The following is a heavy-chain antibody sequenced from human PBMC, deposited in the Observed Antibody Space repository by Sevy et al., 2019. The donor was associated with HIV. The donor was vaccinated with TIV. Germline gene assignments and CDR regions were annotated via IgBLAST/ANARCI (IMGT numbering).Heavy chain of an antibody. V-gene: IGHV3-7*03. CDR3: ARDHITIFGVPTRAFDI. J-gene: IGHJ3*02. D-gene: IGHD3-3*01. CDR1: GFTFSSYW. CDR2: IKQDGSEK. Sequence: GGSLRLSCAASGFTFSSYWMSWVHQAPGKGLEWVANIKQDGSEKYYVDSVKGRFTISRDNAKNSLYLQMNSLRAEDTAVYYCARDHITIFGVPTRAFDIWGQGTMVTVSS.